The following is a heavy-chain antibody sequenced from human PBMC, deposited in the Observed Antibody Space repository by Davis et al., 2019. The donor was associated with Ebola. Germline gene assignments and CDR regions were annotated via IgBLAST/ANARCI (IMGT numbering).Heavy chain of an antibody. Sequence: GESLKISCAASGFTFSSYSMNWVRQAPGKGLEWVSSISSSSYIYYADSVKGRFTISRDNAKNSLYLQMNSLRAEDTAVYYCARGPMGQLLYRYSGFDPWDQGTLVTVSS. D-gene: IGHD2-2*02. CDR1: GFTFSSYS. J-gene: IGHJ5*02. CDR2: ISSSSYI. V-gene: IGHV3-21*01. CDR3: ARGPMGQLLYRYSGFDP.